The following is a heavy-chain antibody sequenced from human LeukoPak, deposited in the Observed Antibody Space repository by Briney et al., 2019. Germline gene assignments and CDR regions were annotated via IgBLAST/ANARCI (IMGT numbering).Heavy chain of an antibody. Sequence: HPGGSLRLSCAASGFTFSSYAMSWVRQAPGKGLEWVANIKQDESEKYYVDSVKGRFTISRDNGKNSLYLQMNSLRVEDTAVYYYARGIWMILTPDAFDIWGQGTMATVSS. V-gene: IGHV3-7*01. D-gene: IGHD2-15*01. CDR1: GFTFSSYA. CDR3: ARGIWMILTPDAFDI. CDR2: IKQDESEK. J-gene: IGHJ3*02.